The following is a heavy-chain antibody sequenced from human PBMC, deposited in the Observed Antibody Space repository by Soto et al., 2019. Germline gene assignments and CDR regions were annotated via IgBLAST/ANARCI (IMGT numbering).Heavy chain of an antibody. V-gene: IGHV4-59*01. J-gene: IGHJ4*02. Sequence: SETLSLTCTVSGGSISSYYWSWIRQPPGKGLEWIGYIYYGGSTNYNPSLKSRVTISVDTSKNQFSLKLSSVTAADTAVYYCARLRYCSSTSCEMGYFDYWGQGTLVTVSS. D-gene: IGHD2-2*01. CDR2: IYYGGST. CDR3: ARLRYCSSTSCEMGYFDY. CDR1: GGSISSYY.